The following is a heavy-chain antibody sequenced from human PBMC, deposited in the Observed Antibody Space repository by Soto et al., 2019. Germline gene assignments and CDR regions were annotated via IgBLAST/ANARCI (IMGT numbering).Heavy chain of an antibody. V-gene: IGHV3-30-3*01. CDR2: ISYDGSNK. CDR1: GFTFSSYA. J-gene: IGHJ4*02. Sequence: QVQLVESGGGVVQPGRSLRLSCAASGFTFSSYAMHWVRQAPGKGLEWVAVISYDGSNKYYADSVKGRFTISRDNSKNTLYLQMNSLTAEDTAVSYCASGVSGDYGLDSCGQGTLVTVSS. CDR3: ASGVSGDYGLDS. D-gene: IGHD4-17*01.